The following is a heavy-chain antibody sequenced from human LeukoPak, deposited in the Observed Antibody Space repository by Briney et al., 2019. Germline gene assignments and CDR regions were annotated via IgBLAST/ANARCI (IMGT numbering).Heavy chain of an antibody. Sequence: SETLSLTCTVSGGSISSYYWSWIRQPAGKGLEWIGRIYTSGSTNYNPSLESRVTMSVDTSKNQFSLKLSSVTAADTAVYYCARDHGTTMVRGVKLRGAFDIWGQGTMVTVSS. CDR2: IYTSGST. V-gene: IGHV4-4*07. J-gene: IGHJ3*02. CDR3: ARDHGTTMVRGVKLRGAFDI. CDR1: GGSISSYY. D-gene: IGHD3-10*01.